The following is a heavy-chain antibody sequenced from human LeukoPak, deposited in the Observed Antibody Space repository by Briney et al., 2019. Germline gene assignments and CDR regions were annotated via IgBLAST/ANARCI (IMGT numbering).Heavy chain of an antibody. V-gene: IGHV2-5*01. J-gene: IGHJ3*02. Sequence: SGPTLVHPTQTLTLTCTFSGFSLSTSGVGVGWIRQPPGKALEWLPFIYWNDDKRYSPSLKSRLTITKDTAKNQVVLTMTNMDPVDTATYYCAHRMYSGSPPTPGAFDIWGQGTMVTVSS. D-gene: IGHD1-26*01. CDR1: GFSLSTSGVG. CDR3: AHRMYSGSPPTPGAFDI. CDR2: IYWNDDK.